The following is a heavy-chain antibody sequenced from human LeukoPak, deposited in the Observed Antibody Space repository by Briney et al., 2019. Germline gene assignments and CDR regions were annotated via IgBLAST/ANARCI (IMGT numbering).Heavy chain of an antibody. J-gene: IGHJ4*02. CDR3: AREEIATRPEVAAGDY. V-gene: IGHV1-46*01. D-gene: IGHD5-24*01. CDR2: INPSGGST. CDR1: GYTFTSYY. Sequence: GASVKVSCKASGYTFTSYYMHWVRQAPGQGLEWMGIINPSGGSTSYAQKFQGRVTMTRDMSTSTVYMELSSLRSEDTAVYYCAREEIATRPEVAAGDYWGQGTLVTVSS.